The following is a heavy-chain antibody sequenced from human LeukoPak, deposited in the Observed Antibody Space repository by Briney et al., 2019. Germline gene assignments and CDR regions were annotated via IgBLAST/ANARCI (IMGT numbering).Heavy chain of an antibody. CDR1: GFTFSSYN. D-gene: IGHD2-15*01. CDR3: AKAPVGHCSGAFCYHFDS. Sequence: GGSLRLSCAASGFTFSSYNMNWVRQAPGKGLEWVAAISGDNPGTYHANSVKGRFTISRDNSKNTLHLQMSGLRAEDTARYYCAKAPVGHCSGAFCYHFDSWGQGTLVTVSS. CDR2: ISGDNPGT. V-gene: IGHV3-23*01. J-gene: IGHJ4*02.